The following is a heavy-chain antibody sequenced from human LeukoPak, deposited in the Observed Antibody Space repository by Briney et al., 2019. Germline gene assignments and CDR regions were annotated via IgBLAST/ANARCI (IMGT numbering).Heavy chain of an antibody. CDR1: GGSTSTSRYH. CDR3: AREKYSPGHYSFDY. D-gene: IGHD5-18*01. J-gene: IGHJ4*02. Sequence: SETLSLTCSVSGGSTSTSRYHWGWIRQPPGKGLEWIGSIYYSGTTYYNPSLKSRVSMSVDTSKNQFSLKLNSVTAADTAVYYCAREKYSPGHYSFDYWGQGTLVTVSS. CDR2: IYYSGTT. V-gene: IGHV4-39*07.